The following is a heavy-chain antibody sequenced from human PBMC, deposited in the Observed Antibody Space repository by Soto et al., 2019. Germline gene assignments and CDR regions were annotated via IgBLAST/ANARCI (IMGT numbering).Heavy chain of an antibody. J-gene: IGHJ4*02. CDR1: GFTFSSYA. D-gene: IGHD3-10*01. V-gene: IGHV3-23*01. CDR3: AKETSGSSLDY. CDR2: ISGSGGST. Sequence: GGSLRLSCAASGFTFSSYAMSWVRQAPGKGLEWVSGISGSGGSTYYADSVKGRFTISRDNSKRTLYMQMNSLRAEDTAVYYCAKETSGSSLDYWGQGTLVTVSS.